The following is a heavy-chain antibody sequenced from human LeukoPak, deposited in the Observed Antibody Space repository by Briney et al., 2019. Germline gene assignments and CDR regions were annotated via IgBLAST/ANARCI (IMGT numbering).Heavy chain of an antibody. V-gene: IGHV3-74*01. D-gene: IGHD3-22*01. CDR3: ARAPTSYYDSSHLDY. J-gene: IGHJ4*02. Sequence: PGGSLRLSCAASGFTFSSYWMPWVRQAPGKGLVWVSRINSDGSSTSYADSVKGRFTISRDNAKNTLYLQMDSLRAEDTAVYYCARAPTSYYDSSHLDYWGQGTLVTVSS. CDR2: INSDGSST. CDR1: GFTFSSYW.